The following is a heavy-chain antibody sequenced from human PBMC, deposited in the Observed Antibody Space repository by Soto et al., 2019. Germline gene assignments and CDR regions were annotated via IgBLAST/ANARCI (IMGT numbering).Heavy chain of an antibody. D-gene: IGHD6-13*01. V-gene: IGHV1-69*13. J-gene: IGHJ3*02. CDR3: ASWPVAAAGISSAFDI. Sequence: ASVKVSCKASGGTFSSYAISWVRQAPGQGLEWMGGIIPIFGTANYAQKFQGRVTITADESTSTAYMELSSLRSEDTAVYYCASWPVAAAGISSAFDIWGQGTMVTVSS. CDR2: IIPIFGTA. CDR1: GGTFSSYA.